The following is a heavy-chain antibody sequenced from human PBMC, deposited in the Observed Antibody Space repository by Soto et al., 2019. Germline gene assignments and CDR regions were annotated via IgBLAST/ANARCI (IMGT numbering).Heavy chain of an antibody. D-gene: IGHD3-22*01. CDR3: ARHYGDSSDYHFVGLEY. Sequence: SETLSLTCTVSGGSISSGDYYWSWIRQPPGKGLECIGYIYYSGSTYYNPSLKGRVTISVDTSKKQFSLKLSSVTAADTAVYYCARHYGDSSDYHFVGLEYWGQGTLVTSPQ. CDR1: GGSISSGDYY. V-gene: IGHV4-30-4*08. J-gene: IGHJ4*02. CDR2: IYYSGST.